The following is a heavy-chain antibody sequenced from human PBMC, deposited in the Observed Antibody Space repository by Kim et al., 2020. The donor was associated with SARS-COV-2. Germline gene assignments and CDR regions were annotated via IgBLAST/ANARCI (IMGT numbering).Heavy chain of an antibody. V-gene: IGHV3-23*01. D-gene: IGHD6-13*01. Sequence: GATTKQPDTVKGRFTVSTDKSKNTLYLQMSSLRAEDTAIYYCANPRQPDYWGQGTLVTVSS. J-gene: IGHJ4*02. CDR2: GATT. CDR3: ANPRQPDY.